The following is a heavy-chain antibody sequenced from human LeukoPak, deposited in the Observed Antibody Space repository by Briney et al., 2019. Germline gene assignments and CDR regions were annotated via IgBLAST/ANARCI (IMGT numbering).Heavy chain of an antibody. J-gene: IGHJ4*02. CDR3: ARTTPKTYDYVWGSYRL. D-gene: IGHD3-16*02. CDR1: GYTFTGYY. Sequence: ASVKVSCKASGYTFTGYYMHWVRQAPGQGLEWMGWINPNSGGTNYAQKFQGRVTMTRDTSISTAYMELSRLRPDDTAVYYCARTTPKTYDYVWGSYRLWGQGTLVTVSS. V-gene: IGHV1-2*02. CDR2: INPNSGGT.